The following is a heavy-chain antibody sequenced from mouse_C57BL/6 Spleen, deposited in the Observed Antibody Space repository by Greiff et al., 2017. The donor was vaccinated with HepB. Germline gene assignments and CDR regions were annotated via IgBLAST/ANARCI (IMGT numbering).Heavy chain of an antibody. CDR1: GYAFSSYW. D-gene: IGHD1-1*01. CDR2: IYPGDGDT. V-gene: IGHV1-80*01. J-gene: IGHJ3*01. Sequence: VQGVESGAELVKPGASVKISCKASGYAFSSYWMNWVKQRPGKGLEWIGQIYPGDGDTNYNGKFKGKATLAADKSSSTAYMQLSSLTSEDSAVYFCARSPLTTVVVAWFAYWGQGTLVTVSA. CDR3: ARSPLTTVVVAWFAY.